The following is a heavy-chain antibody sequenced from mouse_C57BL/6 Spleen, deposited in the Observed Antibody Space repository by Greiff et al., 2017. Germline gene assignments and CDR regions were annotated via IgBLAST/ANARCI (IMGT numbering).Heavy chain of an antibody. CDR3: ASPTVVAEWYFDV. V-gene: IGHV5-4*03. CDR1: GFTFSSYA. CDR2: ISDGGSYT. J-gene: IGHJ1*03. D-gene: IGHD1-1*01. Sequence: EVMLVESGGGLVKPGGSLKLSCAASGFTFSSYAMSWVRQTPEKRLEWVATISDGGSYTYYPDNVKGRFTISRDNAKNNLYLQMSHLKSEDTAMYYCASPTVVAEWYFDVWGTGTTVTVSS.